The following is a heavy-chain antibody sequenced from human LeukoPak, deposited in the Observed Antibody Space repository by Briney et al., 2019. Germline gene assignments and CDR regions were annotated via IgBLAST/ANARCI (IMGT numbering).Heavy chain of an antibody. CDR3: AKCSATYYNDAVDV. Sequence: GGSLRLSCAASGFTFDIYAMNWVRQAPGKGLEWVSYIRGGGAGARYAEPVKGRFTISRDNAKNTLYLQMDSLSVEDTATYYCAKCSATYYNDAVDVWGRGTMVTVSS. CDR2: IRGGGAGA. V-gene: IGHV3-23*01. CDR1: GFTFDIYA. D-gene: IGHD3-10*02. J-gene: IGHJ3*01.